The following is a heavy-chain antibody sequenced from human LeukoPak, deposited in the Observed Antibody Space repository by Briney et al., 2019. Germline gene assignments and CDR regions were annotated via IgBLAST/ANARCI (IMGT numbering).Heavy chain of an antibody. J-gene: IGHJ4*02. V-gene: IGHV4-59*01. CDR2: IYYSGST. Sequence: SETLSLTCAVSGASITSYYWSWIRQPPGKGLEWIGYIYYSGSTNYNPSLKSRVTISVDTSKNQFSLKLSSVTAADTAVYYCARVYYDFWSGYYTEEYYFDYWGQGTLVTVSS. D-gene: IGHD3-3*01. CDR1: GASITSYY. CDR3: ARVYYDFWSGYYTEEYYFDY.